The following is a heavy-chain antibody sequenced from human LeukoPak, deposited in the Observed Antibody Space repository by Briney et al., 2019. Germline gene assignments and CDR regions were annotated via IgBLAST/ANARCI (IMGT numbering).Heavy chain of an antibody. J-gene: IGHJ6*02. CDR1: GYTFTNHW. V-gene: IGHV5-51*01. CDR3: ARGGAVGNSPYSMDV. Sequence: GESLKISCKASGYTFTNHWIAWVRQMPGKGLAWMGIIFPDDSDTRYSPSFEGQVTSSAAKSTGTAYLQWSSLEASDTATYYCARGGAVGNSPYSMDVWGQGTRVTVSS. CDR2: IFPDDSDT. D-gene: IGHD1-26*01.